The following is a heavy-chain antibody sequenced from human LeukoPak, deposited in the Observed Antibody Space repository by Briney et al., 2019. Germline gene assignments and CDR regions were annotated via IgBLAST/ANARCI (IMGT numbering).Heavy chain of an antibody. J-gene: IGHJ3*02. CDR2: IYISGST. D-gene: IGHD3-22*01. CDR3: ARGAYYYDSSGYKGAFDI. V-gene: IGHV4-4*07. Sequence: NPSETLSLTCTVPGGSISSYYWSWIRQPAGKGLEWIGRIYISGSTNYNPSLESRVTMSVDTSKNQFSLKLSSVTAADTAVYYCARGAYYYDSSGYKGAFDIWGQGTMVTVSS. CDR1: GGSISSYY.